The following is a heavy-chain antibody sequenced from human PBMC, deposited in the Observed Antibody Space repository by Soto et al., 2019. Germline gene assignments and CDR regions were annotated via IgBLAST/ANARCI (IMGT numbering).Heavy chain of an antibody. D-gene: IGHD3-10*01. CDR2: INNSGST. J-gene: IGHJ6*03. Sequence: SETLSLTCTVSGGSVSRDSYYWSWIRQPPGKGLEWIGYINNSGSTNYNPSLESRVTISIDTSKNQFSLKLSSVTAADTAVYYCARDSYYYGSGSYYSGRYMDVWGKGTTVTVSS. CDR1: GGSVSRDSYY. CDR3: ARDSYYYGSGSYYSGRYMDV. V-gene: IGHV4-61*01.